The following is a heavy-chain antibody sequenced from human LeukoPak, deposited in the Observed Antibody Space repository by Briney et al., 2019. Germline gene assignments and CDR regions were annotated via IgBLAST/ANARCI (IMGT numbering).Heavy chain of an antibody. Sequence: GGSLRLSCAASGFTFSNSWMSWVRQAPGKGLEWVATIKPDGSAQYYVDSVKGRFTISRDNAKNSLFLQINSLRAEDTAVYYCARVTLSGSFPFDYWGQGTLVTVSS. D-gene: IGHD1-26*01. V-gene: IGHV3-7*01. CDR2: IKPDGSAQ. CDR1: GFTFSNSW. J-gene: IGHJ4*02. CDR3: ARVTLSGSFPFDY.